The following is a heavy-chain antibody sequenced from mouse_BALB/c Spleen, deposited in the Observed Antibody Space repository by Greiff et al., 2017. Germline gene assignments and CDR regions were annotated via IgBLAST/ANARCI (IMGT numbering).Heavy chain of an antibody. Sequence: DVMLVESGGGLVKPGGSLKLSCAASGFTFSSYAMSWVRQTPEKRLEWVASISSGGSTYYPDSVKGRFTLSRDNARNILYLQMSSLRSEDTAMYYCARGEEYGNYWFAYWGQGTLVTVSA. J-gene: IGHJ3*01. CDR2: ISSGGST. CDR1: GFTFSSYA. CDR3: ARGEEYGNYWFAY. V-gene: IGHV5-6-5*01. D-gene: IGHD2-1*01.